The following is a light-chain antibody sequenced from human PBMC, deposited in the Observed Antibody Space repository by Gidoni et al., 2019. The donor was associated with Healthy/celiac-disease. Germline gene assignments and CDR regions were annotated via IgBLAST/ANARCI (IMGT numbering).Light chain of an antibody. CDR3: MQALQTPR. Sequence: DIVMTQSPLSLPVTPGEPASISCRSSQSLLHSNGYNYLDWYLQKPGQSPQLLIYLGSNRASGVPYRFSGSGSGTDFTLKISRVEAEDVGVYYCMQALQTPRFGPGTKVDIK. V-gene: IGKV2-28*01. CDR2: LGS. CDR1: QSLLHSNGYNY. J-gene: IGKJ3*01.